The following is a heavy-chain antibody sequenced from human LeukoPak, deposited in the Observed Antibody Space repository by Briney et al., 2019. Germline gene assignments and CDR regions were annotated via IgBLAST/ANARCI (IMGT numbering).Heavy chain of an antibody. J-gene: IGHJ4*02. D-gene: IGHD3-22*01. CDR2: ISYSGST. Sequence: SETLSLTCTVSGGSISSYYWSWIRQPPGKGLEWIGYISYSGSTNYNPSLKSRVTISVDTSKTQFSLKLSSVTAADTAVYYCARLARDSSGYDRFDYWGQGTLVTVSS. V-gene: IGHV4-59*01. CDR3: ARLARDSSGYDRFDY. CDR1: GGSISSYY.